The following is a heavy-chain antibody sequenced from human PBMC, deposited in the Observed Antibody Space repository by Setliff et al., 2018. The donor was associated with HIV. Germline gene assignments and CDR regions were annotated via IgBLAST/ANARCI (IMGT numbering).Heavy chain of an antibody. J-gene: IGHJ4*02. D-gene: IGHD6-19*01. Sequence: ASVMVSCKASGNTFSSYGITWVRQAPGQGLEWMGWISGYNGNTNYPQKLQGRVTMTTDTSTSTAYMEVRSLTSDDTAVYYCARTPYSSAWPGNYWGQGTLVTVSS. V-gene: IGHV1-18*01. CDR1: GNTFSSYG. CDR2: ISGYNGNT. CDR3: ARTPYSSAWPGNY.